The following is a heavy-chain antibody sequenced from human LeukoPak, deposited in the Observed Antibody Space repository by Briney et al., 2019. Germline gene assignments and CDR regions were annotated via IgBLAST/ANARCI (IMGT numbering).Heavy chain of an antibody. Sequence: GGSLRLSCAASGFTFSSYAMSWVRQAPGKGLEWVSAISGSGGSTYYADSVKGRFTISRDNSKNTLYLQMDSLRAEDTAVYYCATGYSSGWPRHWFDPWGQGTLVTVSS. CDR1: GFTFSSYA. CDR2: ISGSGGST. D-gene: IGHD6-19*01. CDR3: ATGYSSGWPRHWFDP. J-gene: IGHJ5*02. V-gene: IGHV3-23*01.